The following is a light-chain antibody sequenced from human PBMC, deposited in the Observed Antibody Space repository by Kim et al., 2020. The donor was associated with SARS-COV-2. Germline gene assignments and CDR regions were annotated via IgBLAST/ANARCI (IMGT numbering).Light chain of an antibody. Sequence: VSPGQTASITCSGDKLGDKYACWYRRKPGQSPVLVIYQDTKRPSGIPERFSGSNSGNTATLTIGGTQAMDEADYYCQAWDSSIVVFGGGTKRTVL. CDR1: KLGDKY. CDR3: QAWDSSIVV. J-gene: IGLJ2*01. V-gene: IGLV3-1*01. CDR2: QDT.